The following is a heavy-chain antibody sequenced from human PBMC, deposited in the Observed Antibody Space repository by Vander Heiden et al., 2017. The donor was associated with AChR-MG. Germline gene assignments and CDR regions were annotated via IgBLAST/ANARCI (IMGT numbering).Heavy chain of an antibody. V-gene: IGHV3-21*01. CDR1: GFTFSSYS. CDR2: ISSSCRYI. Sequence: EVQLVESGGGLVKHGGSLRLSCAASGFTFSSYSMNWVRQAPGKGLEWVSFISSSCRYIYYADSVKGRFTISRDNAKNSLYLQMNSLRAEDTAVYYCARDLYGMDVWGQGTTVTVS. J-gene: IGHJ6*02. CDR3: ARDLYGMDV.